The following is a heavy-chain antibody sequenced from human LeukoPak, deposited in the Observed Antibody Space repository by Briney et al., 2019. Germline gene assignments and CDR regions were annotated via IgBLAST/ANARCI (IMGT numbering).Heavy chain of an antibody. D-gene: IGHD3-10*01. CDR1: GGSISSYY. CDR2: IYYSGST. J-gene: IGHJ4*02. CDR3: ARHAISMVRGVIIPHPYFDY. Sequence: KPSETLSLTCTVSGGSISSYYWSWIRQPPGKGLEWIGYIYYSGSTNYNPSLKSRVTISVDTSKNQFSLKLSSVTAADTAVYYCARHAISMVRGVIIPHPYFDYWGQGTVVTVSS. V-gene: IGHV4-59*08.